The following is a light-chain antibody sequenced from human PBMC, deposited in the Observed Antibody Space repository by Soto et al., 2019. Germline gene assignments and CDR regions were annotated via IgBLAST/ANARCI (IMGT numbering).Light chain of an antibody. V-gene: IGKV1-6*01. J-gene: IGKJ2*01. CDR2: GAS. Sequence: AIQMTQSPSSLSASVGDRVTITCRASQDIRKDLAWYQQKPGKAPQILIYGASTLQTGVASRFSGSGSATDFTLTISSLQPEDSEAYYCLQDYNYPFTFGQGTKVDI. CDR3: LQDYNYPFT. CDR1: QDIRKD.